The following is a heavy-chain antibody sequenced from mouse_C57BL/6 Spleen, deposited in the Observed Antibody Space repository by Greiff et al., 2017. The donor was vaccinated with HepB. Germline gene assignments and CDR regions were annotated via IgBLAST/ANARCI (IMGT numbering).Heavy chain of an antibody. CDR2: ISYDGSN. J-gene: IGHJ3*01. Sequence: EVQLQESGPGLVKPSQSLSLTCSVTGYSITSGYYWNWIRQFPGNKLEWMGYISYDGSNNYNPSLKNRISITRDTSKNQFFLKLNSVTTEDTATYYCARAPYSNPSKVFAYWGQGTLVTVSA. CDR3: ARAPYSNPSKVFAY. V-gene: IGHV3-6*01. D-gene: IGHD2-5*01. CDR1: GYSITSGYY.